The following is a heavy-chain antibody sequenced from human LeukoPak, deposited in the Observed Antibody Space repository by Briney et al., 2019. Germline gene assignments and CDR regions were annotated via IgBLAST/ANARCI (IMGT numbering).Heavy chain of an antibody. D-gene: IGHD3-10*01. J-gene: IGHJ4*02. V-gene: IGHV4-39*01. Sequence: SETLSLTCTVSGGSISSSSYYWGWIRQPPGKGLEWIGSIYYSGSTYYNPSLKSRVTISVDTSKNQFSLKLSSVTAADTAVYYCARLFPLYYGSGSTLDYWGQGTLVTVSS. CDR3: ARLFPLYYGSGSTLDY. CDR1: GGSISSSSYY. CDR2: IYYSGST.